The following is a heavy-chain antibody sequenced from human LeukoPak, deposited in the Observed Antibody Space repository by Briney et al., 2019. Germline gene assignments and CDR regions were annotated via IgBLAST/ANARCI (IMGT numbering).Heavy chain of an antibody. D-gene: IGHD1-26*01. J-gene: IGHJ4*02. V-gene: IGHV4-61*01. CDR1: GGSVSSGSYY. CDR2: IYYSGST. CDR3: ARDLTPIVGATYFDY. Sequence: DPSETLSLTCTVSGGSVSSGSYYWSWIRQPPGKGLEWIGYIYYSGSTNYNPSLKSRVTTSVDTSKNQFSLKLSSVTAADTAVYYCARDLTPIVGATYFDYWGQGTLVTVSS.